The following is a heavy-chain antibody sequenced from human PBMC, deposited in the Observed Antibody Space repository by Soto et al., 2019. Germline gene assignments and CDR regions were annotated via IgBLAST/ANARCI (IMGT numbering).Heavy chain of an antibody. Sequence: GGSLRLSCATSGFDFGDYALTWVRQAPGRGLEWVAFIRAKPAGGTAEYAASVKGRFTVSRDGSESIVYLQMNSLEKEDTGMYYCSRIGPGATMRWFFDYWGQSTPVTVSS. CDR1: GFDFGDYA. CDR2: IRAKPAGGTA. CDR3: SRIGPGATMRWFFDY. V-gene: IGHV3-49*04. D-gene: IGHD1-26*01. J-gene: IGHJ4*02.